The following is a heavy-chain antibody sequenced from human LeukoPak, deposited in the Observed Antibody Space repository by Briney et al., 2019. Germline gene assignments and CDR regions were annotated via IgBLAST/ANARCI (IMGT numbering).Heavy chain of an antibody. V-gene: IGHV5-10-1*01. CDR3: ARRQQPDWFDP. J-gene: IGHJ5*02. Sequence: GESLRISCKGFGYSFTSYWINWVRQMPGKGLEWMGRIDPSDSYTNYSPAFQGHVTISVDKSISTAYLQWSSLKASDTAMYYCARRQQPDWFDPRGQGTLVTVSS. CDR2: IDPSDSYT. D-gene: IGHD6-13*01. CDR1: GYSFTSYW.